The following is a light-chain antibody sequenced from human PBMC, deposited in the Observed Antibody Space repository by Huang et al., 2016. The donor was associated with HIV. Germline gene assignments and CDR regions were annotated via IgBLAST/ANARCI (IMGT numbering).Light chain of an antibody. CDR3: QQYNNWPIT. CDR1: QSVTSN. Sequence: IVMMQSPATLSVPPGERATFSCRASQSVTSNLAWYQQKPGQTPRLLMYGVSTRATGIPARFSGSGSGTDFTLTISSLQSEDFAVYYCQQYNNWPITFGQGTRLEIK. J-gene: IGKJ5*01. CDR2: GVS. V-gene: IGKV3-15*01.